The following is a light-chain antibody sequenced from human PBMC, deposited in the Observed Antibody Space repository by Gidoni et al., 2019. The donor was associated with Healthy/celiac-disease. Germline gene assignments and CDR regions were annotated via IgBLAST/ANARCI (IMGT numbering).Light chain of an antibody. V-gene: IGKV1-39*01. J-gene: IGKJ4*01. CDR1: QSISSY. Sequence: DIQRNKDPSSLSASVGDRVTITCRASQSISSYLNWYQQKPGKAPKLLIYAASSLQSGVPSRFSGSRSGTDFTLTISSLQPEDFATYYCQQCYSTPLTFGGGTKVEIK. CDR2: AAS. CDR3: QQCYSTPLT.